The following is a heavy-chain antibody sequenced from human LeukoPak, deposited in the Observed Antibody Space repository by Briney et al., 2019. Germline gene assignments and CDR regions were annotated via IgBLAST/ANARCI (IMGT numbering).Heavy chain of an antibody. V-gene: IGHV3-21*01. CDR1: GFTFSSYC. J-gene: IGHJ4*02. CDR3: ARSLWFGEFHYFDY. D-gene: IGHD3-10*01. CDR2: ISSSSSNI. Sequence: GGSLRLSCAASGFTFSSYCMSWVSQAPGKGLEWVSSISSSSSNIYYADSVKGRFTISRDNAKNSLYLQMNSLRAEDTAVYYCARSLWFGEFHYFDYWGQGTLVSVSS.